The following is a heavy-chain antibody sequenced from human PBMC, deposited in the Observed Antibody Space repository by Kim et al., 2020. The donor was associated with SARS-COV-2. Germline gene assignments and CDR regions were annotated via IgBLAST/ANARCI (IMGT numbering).Heavy chain of an antibody. J-gene: IGHJ4*02. CDR3: ARGVVKGYCSGGSCPEGGRFDY. CDR1: GGTFSSYA. V-gene: IGHV1-69*04. Sequence: SVKVSCKASGGTFSSYAISWVRQAPGQGLEWMGRIIPILGIANYAQKFQGRVTITADKSTSTAYMELSSLRSEDTAVYYCARGVVKGYCSGGSCPEGGRFDYWGQGTLVTVSS. D-gene: IGHD2-15*01. CDR2: IIPILGIA.